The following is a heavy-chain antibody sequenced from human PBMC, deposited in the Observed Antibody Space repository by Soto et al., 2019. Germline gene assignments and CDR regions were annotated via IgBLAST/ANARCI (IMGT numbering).Heavy chain of an antibody. J-gene: IGHJ4*02. CDR2: ISYDGSNK. CDR3: ARDSGIMITFGGVGPLDY. CDR1: GFTFSSYA. D-gene: IGHD3-16*01. V-gene: IGHV3-30-3*01. Sequence: QVQLMESGGGVVQPGRSLRLSCAASGFTFSSYAMHWVRQAPGKGLEWVAVISYDGSNKYYADSVKGRFTISRDNSKNTLYLQMNSLRAEDTAVYYCARDSGIMITFGGVGPLDYWGQGTLVTVSS.